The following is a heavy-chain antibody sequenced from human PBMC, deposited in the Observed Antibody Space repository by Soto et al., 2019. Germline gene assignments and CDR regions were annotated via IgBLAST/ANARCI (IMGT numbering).Heavy chain of an antibody. CDR2: INPKNGDT. D-gene: IGHD1-26*01. CDR1: GYNLTDYY. V-gene: IGHV1-2*02. J-gene: IGHJ6*02. CDR3: ARSTGSYSYYGMDV. Sequence: GASVKVSCKASGYNLTDYYMHWVRQAPGQGLEWMGWINPKNGDTNSAQKFRGRVTMTRDTSISTAYLELSSLRSDDTAVYYCARSTGSYSYYGMDVWGQGTTVTVSS.